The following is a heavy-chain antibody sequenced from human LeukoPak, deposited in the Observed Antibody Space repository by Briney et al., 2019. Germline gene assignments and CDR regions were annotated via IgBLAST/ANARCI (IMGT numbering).Heavy chain of an antibody. V-gene: IGHV4-39*01. J-gene: IGHJ4*02. Sequence: PSETLSLTCTVSGGSISSSTYYWGWIRQPPGRGLDWIGSIYYSGSTYYNPSLKSRVTISVDTSKNQFSLKLSSVTAADTAVYYCQSRYLEWLLEYWGQGTLVTVSS. CDR1: GGSISSSTYY. D-gene: IGHD3-3*01. CDR2: IYYSGST. CDR3: QSRYLEWLLEY.